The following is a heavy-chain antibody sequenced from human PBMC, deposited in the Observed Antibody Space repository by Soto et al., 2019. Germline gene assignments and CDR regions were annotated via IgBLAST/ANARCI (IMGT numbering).Heavy chain of an antibody. V-gene: IGHV4-59*01. J-gene: IGHJ4*02. CDR2: ITDSGTT. CDR3: ATSLPWRHGGCLDF. CDR1: GGSMNSFY. Sequence: TSETLSLTCTVSGGSMNSFYWNWIRQSPGKGLEWIGYITDSGTTTYNPSLKSRVTLSLDTSTKQFSLKVSSVTAADTAVYYCATSLPWRHGGCLDFWGQGTLVTVSS. D-gene: IGHD5-12*01.